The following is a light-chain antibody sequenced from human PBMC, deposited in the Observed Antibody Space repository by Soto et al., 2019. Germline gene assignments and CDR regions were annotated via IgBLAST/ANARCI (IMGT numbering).Light chain of an antibody. CDR3: SSYTSSSTLV. J-gene: IGLJ1*01. V-gene: IGLV2-14*01. CDR2: EVS. CDR1: SSDVGGYNY. Sequence: ALTQPASVSGSPGQSITISCTGTSSDVGGYNYVSWYQQHPGKAPKLMIYEVSNRPSGVSNRFSGSKSGNTASLTISGLQAEDEADYYCSSYTSSSTLVFGTGTKLTVL.